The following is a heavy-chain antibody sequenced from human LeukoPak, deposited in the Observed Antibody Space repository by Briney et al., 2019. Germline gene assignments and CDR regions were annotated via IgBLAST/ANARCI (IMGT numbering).Heavy chain of an antibody. CDR2: FDPEDNKT. V-gene: IGHV1-24*01. Sequence: ASVKVSCKVSGHTLTELSMRWVRQAPGKGLEWMGGFDPEDNKTIYAQKFQGRVTMTEDTSTDTAYMELSSLRSADTAVYYCATDLAAGTIDCWGQGTLVTVSS. J-gene: IGHJ4*02. D-gene: IGHD6-13*01. CDR3: ATDLAAGTIDC. CDR1: GHTLTELS.